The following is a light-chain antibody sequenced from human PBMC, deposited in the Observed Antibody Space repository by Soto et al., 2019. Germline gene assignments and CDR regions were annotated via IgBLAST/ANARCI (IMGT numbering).Light chain of an antibody. Sequence: EIVLTHSPATLSLSPVERATLSCRSSQSVRNDLSWYQHKPGQAPRLLIYDASNKATGIPARFSGSGSGTDFTLTISRLEPEDFAVYYCQQYGSSPPGITFGGGTKVDIK. CDR3: QQYGSSPPGIT. J-gene: IGKJ4*01. CDR1: QSVRND. CDR2: DAS. V-gene: IGKV3-20*01.